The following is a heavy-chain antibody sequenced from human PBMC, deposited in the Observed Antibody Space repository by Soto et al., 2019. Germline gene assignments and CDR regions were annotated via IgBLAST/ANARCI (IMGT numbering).Heavy chain of an antibody. CDR1: GFTVSANY. CDR3: ARSHLALAGQYYFDC. CDR2: IYSGGGT. J-gene: IGHJ4*02. V-gene: IGHV3-66*01. D-gene: IGHD6-19*01. Sequence: GGSLRFSCAASGFTVSANYMSWVRQTPRKGLEWVSVIYSGGGTYYADSVKGRFTISRDHSKNTLYLQMNNLRAEDTAVYYCARSHLALAGQYYFDCWGQGA.